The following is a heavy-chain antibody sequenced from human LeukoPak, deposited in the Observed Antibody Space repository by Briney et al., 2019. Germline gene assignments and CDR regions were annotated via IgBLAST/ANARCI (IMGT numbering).Heavy chain of an antibody. CDR3: ARDGYDGWIQLWFWL. J-gene: IGHJ4*02. Sequence: ASVKVSCKASGYTFTGYYMHWVRQAPGQGLEWMGWINPNSGGTNYAQKFQGRVTMTRDTSISTAYMELSRLRSDDTAVYYCARDGYDGWIQLWFWLWGQGTLVTASS. CDR2: INPNSGGT. D-gene: IGHD5-18*01. V-gene: IGHV1-2*02. CDR1: GYTFTGYY.